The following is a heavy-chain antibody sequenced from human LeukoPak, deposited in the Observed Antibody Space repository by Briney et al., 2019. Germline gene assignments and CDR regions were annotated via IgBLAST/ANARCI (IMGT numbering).Heavy chain of an antibody. CDR3: ARDRWFGELFHNGMDV. CDR1: GFTFSSYA. Sequence: GGSLRLSCAASGFTFSSYAMHWVRQAPGKGLEWVAVISYDGSNKYYADTVKGRFTTSRDNSKNTLYLQMNSLRAEETAVYYCARDRWFGELFHNGMDVWGQGTTVTVSS. J-gene: IGHJ6*02. V-gene: IGHV3-30*04. D-gene: IGHD3-10*01. CDR2: ISYDGSNK.